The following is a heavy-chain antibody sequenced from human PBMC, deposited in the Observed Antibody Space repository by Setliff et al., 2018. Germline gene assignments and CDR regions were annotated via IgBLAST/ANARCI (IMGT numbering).Heavy chain of an antibody. Sequence: ASVKVSCKASGYIFTSYAINWVRQAPGQGLEWMGSISAYNANTNYAQNLQRXXTMTTXXXXXXXXXXXXXXXXXGTAVCCCAREPHXGSHDAFDIWGKVTMVTV. CDR2: ISAYNANT. CDR1: GYIFTSYA. D-gene: IGHD1-1*01. J-gene: IGHJ3*02. V-gene: IGHV1-18*01. CDR3: AREPHXGSHDAFDI.